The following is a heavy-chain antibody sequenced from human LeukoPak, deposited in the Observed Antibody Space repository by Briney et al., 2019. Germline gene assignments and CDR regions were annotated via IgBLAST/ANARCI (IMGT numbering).Heavy chain of an antibody. CDR3: ARDPSGGSDAFDI. V-gene: IGHV4-59*01. CDR1: GGSISSYY. J-gene: IGHJ3*02. Sequence: SETLSLTCTVFGGSISSYYWSWIRQPPGKGLEWIGYIYYSGSTNYNPSLKSRVTISVDTSKNQFSLKLSSVTAADTAVYYCARDPSGGSDAFDIWGQGTMVTVSS. CDR2: IYYSGST. D-gene: IGHD1-26*01.